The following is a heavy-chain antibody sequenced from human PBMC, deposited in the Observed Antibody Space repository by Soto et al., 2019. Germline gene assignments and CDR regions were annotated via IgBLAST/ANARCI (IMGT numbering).Heavy chain of an antibody. V-gene: IGHV3-15*01. CDR2: IRSNSDGGTP. J-gene: IGHJ4*02. Sequence: DVQLVESGGDLVKPGGSLRLSCAASGFIFSDAWMSWIRQAPGGGLEWIARIRSNSDGGTPDYAAPVRGRFSISRDDSQKMLYLQMDSLKSEDTAVYYCTADDARQKWSTADYWGQGTLVTVSS. CDR1: GFIFSDAW. D-gene: IGHD2-15*01. CDR3: TADDARQKWSTADY.